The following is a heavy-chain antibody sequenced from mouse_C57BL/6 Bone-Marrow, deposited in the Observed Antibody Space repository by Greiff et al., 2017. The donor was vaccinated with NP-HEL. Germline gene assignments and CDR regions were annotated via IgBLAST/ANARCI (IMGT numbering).Heavy chain of an antibody. D-gene: IGHD4-1*01. CDR2: IDPSDSET. CDR1: GYTFTSYW. J-gene: IGHJ2*01. Sequence: QVQLKEPGAELVRPGSSVKLSCKASGYTFTSYWMHWVKQRPIQGLEWIGNIDPSDSETHYNQKFKDKATLTVDKSSSTAYMQLSSLTSEDSAVYYCARSNWDGGYFDYWGQGTTLTVSS. CDR3: ARSNWDGGYFDY. V-gene: IGHV1-52*01.